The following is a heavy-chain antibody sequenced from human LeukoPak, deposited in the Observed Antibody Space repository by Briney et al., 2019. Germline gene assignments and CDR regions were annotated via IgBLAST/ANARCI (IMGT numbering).Heavy chain of an antibody. V-gene: IGHV1-2*02. D-gene: IGHD6-13*01. CDR3: ARDVDSSSWLDI. CDR2: MNPNSGGT. J-gene: IGHJ3*02. CDR1: GYTFTSYD. Sequence: ASVKVSCKASGYTFTSYDINWVRQATGQGLEWMGWMNPNSGGTNYAQKFQGRVTMTRDTSISTAYMEQSRLRSDDTAVYYCARDVDSSSWLDIWGQGTMVTVSS.